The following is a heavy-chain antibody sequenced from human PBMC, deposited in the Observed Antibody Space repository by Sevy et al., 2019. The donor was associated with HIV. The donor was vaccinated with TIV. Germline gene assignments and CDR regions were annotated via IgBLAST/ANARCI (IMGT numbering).Heavy chain of an antibody. V-gene: IGHV3-23*01. CDR3: AREGCSRPHDY. D-gene: IGHD2-8*01. CDR1: GFAFYEYS. Sequence: GGSLRLSCAASGFAFYEYSMSWIRQAPGKGLEWVATFSFGGGKINYADSVKGRFTISRDNSKNSFYLQMDNLRVEDTALYYCAREGCSRPHDYWGQGTRVTVSS. CDR2: FSFGGGKI. J-gene: IGHJ4*02.